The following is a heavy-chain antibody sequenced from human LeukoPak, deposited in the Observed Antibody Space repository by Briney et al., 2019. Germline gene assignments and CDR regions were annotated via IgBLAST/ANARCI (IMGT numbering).Heavy chain of an antibody. CDR2: IYYSGST. CDR1: GGSISSYY. V-gene: IGHV4-59*01. Sequence: SETLSLTCTVSGGSISSYYWSWIRQPPGKGLEWIGYIYYSGSTNYNPSLKSRVTISVDTSKNQFSLKLSSVTAADTAAYYCARGDFDWLLFPYWGQGTLVTVSS. CDR3: ARGDFDWLLFPY. J-gene: IGHJ4*02. D-gene: IGHD3-9*01.